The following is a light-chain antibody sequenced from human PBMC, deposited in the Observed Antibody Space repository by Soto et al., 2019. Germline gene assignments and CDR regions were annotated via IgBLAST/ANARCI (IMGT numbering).Light chain of an antibody. CDR2: GAS. Sequence: EIVMTQSPDTLSVSPGERATLSCRAGQSVSTNLAWYQQKPVQSPRLLIYGASTRATGIPARFSGSGSGTEFTLTISSLQSEDFAVYHCQQYNNWPSTFGQGTKLEIK. V-gene: IGKV3-15*01. J-gene: IGKJ2*01. CDR1: QSVSTN. CDR3: QQYNNWPST.